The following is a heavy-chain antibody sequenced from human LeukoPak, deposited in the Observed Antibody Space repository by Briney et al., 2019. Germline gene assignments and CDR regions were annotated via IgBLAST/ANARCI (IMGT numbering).Heavy chain of an antibody. D-gene: IGHD3-22*01. CDR2: IYYSGST. CDR3: ARALGIGPAVISMGY. Sequence: PSETLSLTCTVSGGSISSSSYYWGWIRQPPGKGLEWIGSIYYSGSTYYNPSLKSRVTISVDTSKNQFSLKLSSVTAADTAVYYCARALGIGPAVISMGYWGQGTLVTVSS. V-gene: IGHV4-39*07. CDR1: GGSISSSSYY. J-gene: IGHJ4*02.